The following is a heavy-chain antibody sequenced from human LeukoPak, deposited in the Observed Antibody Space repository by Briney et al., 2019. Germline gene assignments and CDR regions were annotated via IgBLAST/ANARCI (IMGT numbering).Heavy chain of an antibody. V-gene: IGHV1-2*02. Sequence: GASVKVSCMASGYTFTGYYMHWVRQAPGQGLEWMGWINPNSGGTNYAQKFQGRGTMTRDTSISTAYMELSRLRSDDTAVYYCARLARGSNYYYGMDVWGQGTTVTVSS. D-gene: IGHD3-10*01. J-gene: IGHJ6*02. CDR3: ARLARGSNYYYGMDV. CDR1: GYTFTGYY. CDR2: INPNSGGT.